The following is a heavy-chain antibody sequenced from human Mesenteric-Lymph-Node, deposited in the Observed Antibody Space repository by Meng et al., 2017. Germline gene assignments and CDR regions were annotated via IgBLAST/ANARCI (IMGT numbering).Heavy chain of an antibody. J-gene: IGHJ6*02. V-gene: IGHV1-69*06. CDR2: IIPIFGTA. D-gene: IGHD6-13*01. CDR1: GGTFSSYA. Sequence: SVKVSCKASGGTFSSYAISWVRQAPGQGLEWMGGIIPIFGTANYAQKFQGRVKITADKPTSTAYMELSSLRSEDTAVYYCATNTGYSSSWDGDYYYYGMDVWGQGTTVTVSS. CDR3: ATNTGYSSSWDGDYYYYGMDV.